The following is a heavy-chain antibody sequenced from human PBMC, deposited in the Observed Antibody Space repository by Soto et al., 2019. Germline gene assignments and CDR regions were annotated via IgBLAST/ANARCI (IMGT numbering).Heavy chain of an antibody. D-gene: IGHD2-2*01. V-gene: IGHV5-10-1*01. J-gene: IGHJ6*02. CDR2: IDPSDSYT. CDR3: ASRPRGYCSSTSCRELGKYYGMDE. CDR1: GYSFTSYW. Sequence: GESLKISCKGSGYSFTSYWISWVRQMPGKGLEWMGRIDPSDSYTNYSPSFQGHVTISADKSISTAYLQWSSLKASDTAMYYCASRPRGYCSSTSCRELGKYYGMDEWGQATMVTL.